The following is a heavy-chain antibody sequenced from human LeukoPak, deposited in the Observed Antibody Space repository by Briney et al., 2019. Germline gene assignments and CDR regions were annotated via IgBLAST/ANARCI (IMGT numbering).Heavy chain of an antibody. CDR3: ARAYFDY. J-gene: IGHJ4*02. V-gene: IGHV3-7*04. CDR1: GFAVSTDY. CDR2: IKQDGSEK. Sequence: PGGSLRLSCAASGFAVSTDYMSWVRQAPGKGLEWVANIKQDGSEKYYVDSVKGRFTISRDNAKNSLYLQMNSLRAEDTAVYYCARAYFDYWGQGTLVTVSS.